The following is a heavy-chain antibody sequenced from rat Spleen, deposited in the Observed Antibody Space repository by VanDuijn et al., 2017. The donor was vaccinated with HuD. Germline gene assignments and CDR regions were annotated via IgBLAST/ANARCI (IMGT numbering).Heavy chain of an antibody. D-gene: IGHD1-9*01. Sequence: EVQLVESGGGLVQPGRSLKLSCAASGFTFSDYYMAWVRQAPNKGLEWVASITYEGSSTYYGDSVKGRFTISRDNAKSTLYLQVDSLRSEDTAIYYCARPTTGIPFNYWGQGVMVTVSS. V-gene: IGHV5-22*01. CDR1: GFTFSDYY. CDR3: ARPTTGIPFNY. CDR2: ITYEGSST. J-gene: IGHJ2*01.